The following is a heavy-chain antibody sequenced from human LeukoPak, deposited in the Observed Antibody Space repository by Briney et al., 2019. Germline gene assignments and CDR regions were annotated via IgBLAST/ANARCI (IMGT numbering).Heavy chain of an antibody. D-gene: IGHD5-12*01. CDR2: IWYDGSNK. CDR1: GFTFSSNG. J-gene: IGHJ6*03. V-gene: IGHV3-33*06. Sequence: GRSLRLSCAASGFTFSSNGMHWVRQAPGKGLEWVAVIWYDGSNKYYADSVKGRFTISRDNSKNTLYLQMNSLRAEDTAVYYCAKDLATMGYYYYMDVWGKGTTVTVSS. CDR3: AKDLATMGYYYYMDV.